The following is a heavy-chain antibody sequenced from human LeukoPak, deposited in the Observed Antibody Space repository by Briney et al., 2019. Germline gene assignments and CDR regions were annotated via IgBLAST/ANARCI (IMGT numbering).Heavy chain of an antibody. CDR3: ARDRTYCSSTSCYYNELHYYYMDV. CDR2: IYSGGST. V-gene: IGHV3-66*02. CDR1: GFTVSSNY. D-gene: IGHD2-2*01. J-gene: IGHJ6*03. Sequence: GGSLRLSCAASGFTVSSNYMSWVRQAPGKGLEWVSVIYSGGSTYYADSVKGRFTISRDNSKNTLYLQMNSLRAEDTAVYYCARDRTYCSSTSCYYNELHYYYMDVWGKGTTVTVSS.